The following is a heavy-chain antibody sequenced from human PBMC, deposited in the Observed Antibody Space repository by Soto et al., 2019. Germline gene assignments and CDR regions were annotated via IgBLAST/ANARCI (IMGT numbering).Heavy chain of an antibody. Sequence: SETLSLTCTVSGGSISSYYWSWIRQPPGKGLEWIGYIYYSGSTNYNPSLKSRVTISVDTSKNQFSLKLSSVTAADTAVYYCARACGGNCFDYWGQGTLVTVSS. D-gene: IGHD2-21*01. CDR2: IYYSGST. V-gene: IGHV4-59*01. CDR3: ARACGGNCFDY. J-gene: IGHJ4*02. CDR1: GGSISSYY.